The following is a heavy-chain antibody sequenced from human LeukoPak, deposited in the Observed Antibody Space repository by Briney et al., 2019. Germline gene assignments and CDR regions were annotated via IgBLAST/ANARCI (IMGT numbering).Heavy chain of an antibody. CDR2: INPNSGGT. CDR3: ARTNELEWLQPLDY. D-gene: IGHD3-3*01. CDR1: GYTFTGYY. V-gene: IGHV1-2*02. J-gene: IGHJ4*02. Sequence: GASVKASCKASGYTFTGYYMHWVRQAPGQGLEWMGWINPNSGGTNYAQKFQGRVTMTRDTSISTAYMELSRLRSDDTAVYYCARTNELEWLQPLDYWGQGTLVTVSS.